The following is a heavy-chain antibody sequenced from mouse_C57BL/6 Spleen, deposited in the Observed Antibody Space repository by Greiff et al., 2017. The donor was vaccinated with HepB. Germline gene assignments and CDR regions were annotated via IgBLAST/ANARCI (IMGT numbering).Heavy chain of an antibody. V-gene: IGHV1-82*01. CDR3: AREGTTVDFDV. CDR1: GYAFSSSW. D-gene: IGHD1-1*01. Sequence: VKLVESGPELVKPGASVKISCKASGYAFSSSWMNWVKQRPGKGLEWIGRIYPGDGDTNYNGKFKGKATLTADKSSSTAYMQLSSLTSEDSAVYFCAREGTTVDFDVWGTGTTVTVSS. J-gene: IGHJ1*03. CDR2: IYPGDGDT.